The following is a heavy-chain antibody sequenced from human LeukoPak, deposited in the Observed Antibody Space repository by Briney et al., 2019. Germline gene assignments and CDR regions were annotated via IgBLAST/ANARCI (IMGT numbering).Heavy chain of an antibody. D-gene: IGHD2-15*01. Sequence: HPGGSLRLSCAASGFTFSSYAMHWVRQAPGKGLEWVAVISYDGSNKYCADSVKGRFTISRDNSKNTLYLQMNSLRAEDTAVYYCARVGSPYYFDYWGQGTLVTVSS. CDR1: GFTFSSYA. CDR2: ISYDGSNK. V-gene: IGHV3-30*04. J-gene: IGHJ4*02. CDR3: ARVGSPYYFDY.